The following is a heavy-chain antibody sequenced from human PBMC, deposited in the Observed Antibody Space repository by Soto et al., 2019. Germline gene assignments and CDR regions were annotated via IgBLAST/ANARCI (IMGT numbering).Heavy chain of an antibody. J-gene: IGHJ6*02. V-gene: IGHV4-59*01. CDR3: ARGSGYDWDYYYYGMDV. CDR2: LDYSGTT. D-gene: IGHD5-12*01. Sequence: SETLSLTCTVSGGSISSYYWNWIRQSPGKGLEWIASLDYSGTTNYNPSLKSRITISVDTSKNQFSLKLSSVTAADTAVYYCARGSGYDWDYYYYGMDVWGQGTTVTVSS. CDR1: GGSISSYY.